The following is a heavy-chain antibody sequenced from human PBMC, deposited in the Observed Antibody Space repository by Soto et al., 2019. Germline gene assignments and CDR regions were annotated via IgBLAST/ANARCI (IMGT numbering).Heavy chain of an antibody. CDR3: ARDHYYCSGGSCYPGGLDY. CDR1: GFTFSSYS. J-gene: IGHJ4*02. Sequence: EVQLVESGGGLVQPGGSLRLSCAASGFTFSSYSMNWVRQAPGKGLEWVSYISSSSSTIYYADSVKGRFTISRDNAKNSLYLQINSLRAEDTAVYYCARDHYYCSGGSCYPGGLDYWGQGTLVTVSS. D-gene: IGHD2-15*01. CDR2: ISSSSSTI. V-gene: IGHV3-48*01.